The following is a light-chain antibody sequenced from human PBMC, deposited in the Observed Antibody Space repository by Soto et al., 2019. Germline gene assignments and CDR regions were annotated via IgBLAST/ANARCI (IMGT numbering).Light chain of an antibody. CDR3: QQYVRASWT. V-gene: IGKV1-5*03. J-gene: IGKJ1*01. CDR1: QSISSW. Sequence: DIQMTQSPSTLSASVGDRVIITCRASQSISSWLAWYQQKPGKAPNLLIYRASTLKSGIPSRFSGSGSGTEFTLTISSLQPDDFATYYCQQYVRASWTFGPGTKVEIK. CDR2: RAS.